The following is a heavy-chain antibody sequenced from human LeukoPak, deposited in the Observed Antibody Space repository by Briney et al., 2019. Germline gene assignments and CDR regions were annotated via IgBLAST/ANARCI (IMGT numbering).Heavy chain of an antibody. V-gene: IGHV4-31*03. CDR1: GGSISSGGYY. J-gene: IGHJ4*02. Sequence: PSETLSLTCTVSGGSISSGGYYWSRIRQHPGKGLEWIGYIYYSGSTYYNPSLKSRVTISVDTSKNQFSLKLSSVTAADTAVYYCARAGVYSSSWYGPDYWGQGTLVTVSS. CDR2: IYYSGST. CDR3: ARAGVYSSSWYGPDY. D-gene: IGHD6-13*01.